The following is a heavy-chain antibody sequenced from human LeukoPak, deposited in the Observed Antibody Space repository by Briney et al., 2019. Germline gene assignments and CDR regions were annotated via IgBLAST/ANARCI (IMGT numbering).Heavy chain of an antibody. Sequence: SETLSLTCTVSGGSISSDYWSWIRQSPGKGLEWIGCIYYSASPNYNPSLKSRVTISLDTSKNQFSLKLRSVTAADTAVYFRARDVQLWHFFDHWGQGTLVTVSS. CDR2: IYYSASP. CDR1: GGSISSDY. D-gene: IGHD5-18*01. J-gene: IGHJ4*02. CDR3: ARDVQLWHFFDH. V-gene: IGHV4-59*01.